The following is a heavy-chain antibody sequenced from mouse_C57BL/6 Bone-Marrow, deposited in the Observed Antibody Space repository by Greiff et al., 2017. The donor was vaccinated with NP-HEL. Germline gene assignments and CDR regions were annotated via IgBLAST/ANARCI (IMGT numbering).Heavy chain of an antibody. CDR3: ARGLVATPYWYFDV. D-gene: IGHD1-1*01. J-gene: IGHJ1*03. Sequence: QVQLKQSGAELVRPGTSVKVSCKASGYAFTNYLIEWVKQRPGQGLEWIGVINPGSGGTNYNEKFKGKATLTADKSSSTAYMQLSSLTSEDSAVYFGARGLVATPYWYFDVWGTGTTVTVSS. CDR1: GYAFTNYL. V-gene: IGHV1-54*01. CDR2: INPGSGGT.